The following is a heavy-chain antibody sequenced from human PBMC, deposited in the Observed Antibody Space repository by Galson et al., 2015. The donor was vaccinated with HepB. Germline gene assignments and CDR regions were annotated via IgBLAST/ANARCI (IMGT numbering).Heavy chain of an antibody. CDR1: GFIFSSYA. CDR2: ITGSGDST. V-gene: IGHV3-23*01. D-gene: IGHD5-12*01. J-gene: IGHJ5*02. CDR3: AKTIVAINYWFDL. Sequence: SLRLSCAASGFIFSSYAMNWVRQAPGKGLEWVSSITGSGDSTFYADSVKGRFTVSRDNSKDMLYLQMNNLGAEDTAVYYCAKTIVAINYWFDLWGQGALVTVS.